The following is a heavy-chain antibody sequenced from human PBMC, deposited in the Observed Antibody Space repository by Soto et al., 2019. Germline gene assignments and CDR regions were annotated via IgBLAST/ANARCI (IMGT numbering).Heavy chain of an antibody. J-gene: IGHJ4*02. D-gene: IGHD3-10*01. CDR3: ARATGRSAWTFDY. Sequence: GGSLRLSCTASGFTFSSYAMSWVRQTPGKGLEWVSGISGRGDSTYYADSVKGRFTISRGNSKNTLFLQMNSLRAEDTAVYYCARATGRSAWTFDYWGQGTLVTVSS. CDR1: GFTFSSYA. CDR2: ISGRGDST. V-gene: IGHV3-23*01.